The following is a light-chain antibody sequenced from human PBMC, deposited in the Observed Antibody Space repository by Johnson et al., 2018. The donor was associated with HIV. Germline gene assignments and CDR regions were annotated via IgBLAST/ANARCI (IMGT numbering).Light chain of an antibody. CDR3: GTWDSSLSADSYV. CDR1: SSNIGNNY. CDR2: DNN. Sequence: QLVLTQPPSVSAAPGQKVTISCSGSSSNIGNNYVSWYQQLPGTAPKLLIYDNNKRPSGIPDRFSGSKSGTSATLGITGLQTGDEADYYCGTWDSSLSADSYVFGSGTKVTVL. J-gene: IGLJ1*01. V-gene: IGLV1-51*01.